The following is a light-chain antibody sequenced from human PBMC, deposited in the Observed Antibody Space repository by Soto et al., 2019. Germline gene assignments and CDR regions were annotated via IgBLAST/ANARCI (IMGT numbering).Light chain of an antibody. CDR3: QQRNSYLHTT. V-gene: IGKV1-9*01. J-gene: IGKJ3*01. CDR1: QGISSY. Sequence: DIQLTQSPSFLSASVGDRVTITFRASQGISSYLAWYQQKPGKAPKLLIYAASTLQSGVPARFSDSGSGTEFALKIISLQPEDYATYYCQQRNSYLHTTVRPGPKVDIK. CDR2: AAS.